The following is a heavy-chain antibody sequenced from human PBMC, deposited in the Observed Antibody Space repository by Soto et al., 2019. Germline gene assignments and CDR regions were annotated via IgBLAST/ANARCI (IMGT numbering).Heavy chain of an antibody. CDR1: GFTFSSYG. CDR2: IWYDGSNK. V-gene: IGHV3-33*01. J-gene: IGHJ6*02. Sequence: GGSLRLSCAASGFTFSSYGMHWVRQAPGKGLEWVAVIWYDGSNKYYADSVKGRFTISRDNSKNTLYLQMNSLRAEDTAVYYCARDQYVWFGEFPRNYYYGMDVWGQGTTVTVSS. CDR3: ARDQYVWFGEFPRNYYYGMDV. D-gene: IGHD3-10*01.